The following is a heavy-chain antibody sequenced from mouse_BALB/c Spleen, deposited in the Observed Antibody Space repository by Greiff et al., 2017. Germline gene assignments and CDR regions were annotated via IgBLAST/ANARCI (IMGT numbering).Heavy chain of an antibody. V-gene: IGHV5-17*02. J-gene: IGHJ2*01. D-gene: IGHD2-9*01. Sequence: EVKVVESGGGLVQPGGSRKLSCAASGFTFSSFGMHWVRQAPEKGLEWVAYISSGSSTIYYADTVKGRFTISRDNPKNTLFLQMTSLRSEDTAMYYCARASYGYDDYFDYWGQGTTLTVSS. CDR1: GFTFSSFG. CDR2: ISSGSSTI. CDR3: ARASYGYDDYFDY.